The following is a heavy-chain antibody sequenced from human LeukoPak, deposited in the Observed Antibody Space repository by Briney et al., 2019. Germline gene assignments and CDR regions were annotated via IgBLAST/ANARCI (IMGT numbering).Heavy chain of an antibody. J-gene: IGHJ4*02. D-gene: IGHD6-6*01. CDR2: ICYSGST. CDR3: ARELDLVRYFDY. Sequence: RASETLSLTCTVSGGSISSGGYYWSWIRQHPGKGLEWIGYICYSGSTYYNPSLKSRVTISVDTSKNQFSLKLSSVTAADTAVYYCARELDLVRYFDYWGQGTLVTVSS. CDR1: GGSISSGGYY. V-gene: IGHV4-31*03.